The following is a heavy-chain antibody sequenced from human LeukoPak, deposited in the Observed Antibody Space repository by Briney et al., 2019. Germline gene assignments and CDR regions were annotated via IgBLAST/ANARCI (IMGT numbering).Heavy chain of an antibody. V-gene: IGHV4-4*07. CDR1: GGSISTYY. J-gene: IGHJ3*02. CDR3: ARVSTRRAFDI. Sequence: SETLSLTCIVSGGSISTYYWSWIRQPAGKGLEWIGRIYANGRTNYNPSLKSRVTMSVDTSKNQFSLKLSSVTAADTAVYYCARVSTRRAFDIWGQGTMVTVSS. CDR2: IYANGRT. D-gene: IGHD2-2*01.